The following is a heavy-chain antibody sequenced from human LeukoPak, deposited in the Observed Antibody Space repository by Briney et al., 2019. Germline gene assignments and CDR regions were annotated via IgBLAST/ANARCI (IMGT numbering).Heavy chain of an antibody. V-gene: IGHV3-48*04. CDR1: GFTFSSYT. Sequence: GGSLRLSCATSGFTFSSYTMNWVRQAPGKGLEWVSYISSSSGTIYYADSVKGRFTISRDNAKNSLYLQMNSLRAEDTAVYYCARLWGDVTIFEFWGQGTLVTVSP. J-gene: IGHJ4*02. CDR3: ARLWGDVTIFEF. D-gene: IGHD3-10*01. CDR2: ISSSSGTI.